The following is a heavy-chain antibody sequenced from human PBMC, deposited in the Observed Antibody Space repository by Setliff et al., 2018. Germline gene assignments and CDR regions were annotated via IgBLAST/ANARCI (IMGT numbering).Heavy chain of an antibody. CDR2: VTTTGGFT. V-gene: IGHV3-11*03. Sequence: GESLTLSCEGSGFIFSNYFMSWFRQAPGKGLEWLSYVTTTGGFTKEADSVRGRFSVSRDNSKKSVYLQINDLRAEDTALYFCAKGGDWDDQHYAFDIWGQGTMVTVS. D-gene: IGHD1-1*01. CDR3: AKGGDWDDQHYAFDI. J-gene: IGHJ3*02. CDR1: GFIFSNYF.